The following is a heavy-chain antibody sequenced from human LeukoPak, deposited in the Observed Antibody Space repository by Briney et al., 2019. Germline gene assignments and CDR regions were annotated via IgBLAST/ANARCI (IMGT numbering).Heavy chain of an antibody. CDR3: ARDPYLFWDGDYEYYFDY. Sequence: PGRSLRLSCAASGFTFSSYGMHWVRQAPGKGLEWVAVIWYDGSNKYYADSVKGRFTISRDNSKNTLYLQMNSLRAEDTAVYYCARDPYLFWDGDYEYYFDYWGQGTLVTVSS. CDR1: GFTFSSYG. D-gene: IGHD4-17*01. V-gene: IGHV3-33*01. CDR2: IWYDGSNK. J-gene: IGHJ4*02.